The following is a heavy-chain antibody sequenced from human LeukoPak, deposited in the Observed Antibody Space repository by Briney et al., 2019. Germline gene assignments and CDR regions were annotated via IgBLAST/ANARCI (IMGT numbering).Heavy chain of an antibody. CDR1: GYTFTSYY. J-gene: IGHJ4*02. Sequence: GASVKVSCKASGYTFTSYYMHWVRQAPGQGLEWMGIINPSGGSTSYAQKFQGRVTMTRDTSTSTVYMELSSLRSEDTAVYYCARGGKNIAAAGHFDYWGRGTLVTVSS. CDR3: ARGGKNIAAAGHFDY. V-gene: IGHV1-46*01. CDR2: INPSGGST. D-gene: IGHD6-13*01.